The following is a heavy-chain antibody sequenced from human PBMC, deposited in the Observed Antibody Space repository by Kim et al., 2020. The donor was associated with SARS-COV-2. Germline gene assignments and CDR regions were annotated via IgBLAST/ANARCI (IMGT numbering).Heavy chain of an antibody. D-gene: IGHD5-18*01. CDR2: SNTNSGDT. J-gene: IGHJ4*02. Sequence: SVKVSCKAPEYSFIGYYIHWVRQAPGQGPEWMGWSNTNSGDTKYAQKFQGRVTMTRDTSISTAYLELSRLRSDDTAMYYCAKSYGQRNYFFDSWGPGTL. CDR1: EYSFIGYY. CDR3: AKSYGQRNYFFDS. V-gene: IGHV1-2*02.